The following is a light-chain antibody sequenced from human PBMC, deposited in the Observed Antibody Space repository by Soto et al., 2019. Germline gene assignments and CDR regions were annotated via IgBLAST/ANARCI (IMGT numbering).Light chain of an antibody. CDR2: DAS. CDR1: QSISSW. V-gene: IGKV1-5*01. J-gene: IGKJ5*01. CDR3: QQYNSYPIT. Sequence: DIQMTQSPSTLSAFVGDRVTITCRASQSISSWLAWYQQKPGKAPKLLIYDASNLESGVPSRFGGSGSGTEFTLTISSLQPDDFATYYCQQYNSYPITFGQGTRLEIK.